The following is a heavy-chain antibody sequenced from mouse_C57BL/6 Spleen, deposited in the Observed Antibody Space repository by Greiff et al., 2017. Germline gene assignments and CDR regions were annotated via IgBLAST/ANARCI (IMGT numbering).Heavy chain of an antibody. Sequence: VQLQQSVAELVRPGASVKLSCTASGFNIKNTYMHWVKQRPEQGLEWIGRIDPANGNTKYAPKFQGEATITADTSSNTAYLQLSSLTSEDTAIYYCARPPSLNWDGYAMDYWGQGTSVTVSS. CDR1: GFNIKNTY. CDR2: IDPANGNT. J-gene: IGHJ4*01. CDR3: ARPPSLNWDGYAMDY. V-gene: IGHV14-3*01. D-gene: IGHD4-1*01.